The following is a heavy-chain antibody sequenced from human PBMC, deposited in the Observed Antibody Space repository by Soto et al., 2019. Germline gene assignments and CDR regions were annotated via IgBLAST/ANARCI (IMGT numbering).Heavy chain of an antibody. D-gene: IGHD3-3*01. V-gene: IGHV4-30-4*01. J-gene: IGHJ4*02. CDR2: IYNGGST. Sequence: SATLSLTCTVSGDSVSSVGFHWAWLRRPPGKGLEWIGYIYNGGSTYYRPSLESRMHMSPDATRNHYSLRLTSVTAADTAVYFCARAPVGLDTISYFDYWGQGKLVTVSS. CDR1: GDSVSSVGFH. CDR3: ARAPVGLDTISYFDY.